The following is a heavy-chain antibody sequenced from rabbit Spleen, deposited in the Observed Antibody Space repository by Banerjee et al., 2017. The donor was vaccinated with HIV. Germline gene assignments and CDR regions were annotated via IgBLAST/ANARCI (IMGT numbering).Heavy chain of an antibody. V-gene: IGHV1S43*01. CDR1: GFSFSYTAV. CDR2: INTSHGDT. D-gene: IGHD8-1*01. J-gene: IGHJ4*01. CDR3: GRGAGYVGGNYLNL. Sequence: QEQLEESGGGLVKPEGSLTLTCKASGFSFSYTAVMCWVRQAPGKGLEWIACINTSHGDTVYANWAKGRFTITKSTSLNTVDLKMTSLTATDTATYFCGRGAGYVGGNYLNLWGPGTLVTVS.